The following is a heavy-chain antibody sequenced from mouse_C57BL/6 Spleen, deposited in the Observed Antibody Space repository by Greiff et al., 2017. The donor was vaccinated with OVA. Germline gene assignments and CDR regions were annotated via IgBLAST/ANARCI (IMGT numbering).Heavy chain of an antibody. CDR2: IDPEDGET. CDR1: GFNIKDYY. D-gene: IGHD2-3*01. CDR3: ADPNCDGTPY. Sequence: EVQLQQPGAELVKPGASVKLSCTASGFNIKDYYMHWVKQRTEQGLEWIGRIDPEDGETKYAPKFKGKATITADSSSNTAYLQLSSLTSEDAAVYYCADPNCDGTPYWGQGTLVTVSA. V-gene: IGHV14-2*01. J-gene: IGHJ3*01.